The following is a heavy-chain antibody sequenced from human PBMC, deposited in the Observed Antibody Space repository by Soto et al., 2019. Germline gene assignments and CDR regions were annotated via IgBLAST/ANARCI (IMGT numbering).Heavy chain of an antibody. D-gene: IGHD2-21*02. CDR2: MYKTGST. V-gene: IGHV4-59*01. CDR1: GGSIRGYY. J-gene: IGHJ6*02. Sequence: SETLSLTYTVSGGSIRGYYWSWIRQPPGKGLEWIGYMYKTGSTVYNPSFKSRGTISVDTSKDQFSPKLNSVTAAATAVYYCARDLYGYCRTVCYPLDFWGQGTTVT. CDR3: ARDLYGYCRTVCYPLDF.